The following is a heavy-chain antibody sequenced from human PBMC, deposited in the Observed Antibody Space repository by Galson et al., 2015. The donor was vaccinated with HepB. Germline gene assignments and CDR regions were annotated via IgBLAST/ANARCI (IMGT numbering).Heavy chain of an antibody. Sequence: SLRLSCAASGFTFSSYTMNWVRQAPGKGLEWVSSIRSSSSYMYYADSVKGRFTISRDNAKNSLYLQMNSLRAEDTAVYYCARDPIVWFGTHGDYWGQGTLVTVSS. V-gene: IGHV3-21*01. CDR2: IRSSSSYM. D-gene: IGHD3-10*01. CDR1: GFTFSSYT. CDR3: ARDPIVWFGTHGDY. J-gene: IGHJ4*02.